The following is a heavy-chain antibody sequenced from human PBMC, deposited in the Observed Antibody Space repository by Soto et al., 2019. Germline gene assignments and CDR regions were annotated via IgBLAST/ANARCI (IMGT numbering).Heavy chain of an antibody. CDR3: ARGYGDLIRADAFDI. CDR2: IYHSGST. D-gene: IGHD4-17*01. V-gene: IGHV4-4*02. J-gene: IGHJ3*02. CDR1: GGSISSSNW. Sequence: QVQLQESGPGLVKPSGTLSLTCAVSGGSISSSNWWSWVRQPPGKGLEWIGEIYHSGSTNYNPSLKSRVTTSVDKSKDQFSLKLSSVTAADTAVYYCARGYGDLIRADAFDIWGQGTMVTVSS.